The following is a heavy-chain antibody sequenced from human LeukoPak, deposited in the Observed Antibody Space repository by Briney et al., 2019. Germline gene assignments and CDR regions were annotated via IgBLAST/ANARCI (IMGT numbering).Heavy chain of an antibody. CDR1: GYTFTNYG. D-gene: IGHD2-15*01. J-gene: IGHJ3*02. V-gene: IGHV1-18*01. CDR3: ARDKGVVAAYDAFDI. CDR2: ISTYNGNT. Sequence: ASVKVSCKASGYTFTNYGISWVRQAPGQGLEWMGWISTYNGNTNYVQKLQGRVTMTTDTSTSTAYMELRSLTSDDTAVYYCARDKGVVAAYDAFDIWGQGTMVTVSS.